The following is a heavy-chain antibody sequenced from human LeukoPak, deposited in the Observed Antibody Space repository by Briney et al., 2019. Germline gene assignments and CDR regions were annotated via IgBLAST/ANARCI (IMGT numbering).Heavy chain of an antibody. J-gene: IGHJ5*02. CDR3: ARDFWSGYLKDNWFDP. CDR1: GGTFSSYA. D-gene: IGHD3-3*01. Sequence: ASVKVSCKASGGTFSSYAISWVRQAPGQGLEWMGGIIPIFGTVNYAQKFQGRVTITADESTSTAYMELSSLRSEDTAVYYCARDFWSGYLKDNWFDPWGQGTLVTVSS. CDR2: IIPIFGTV. V-gene: IGHV1-69*13.